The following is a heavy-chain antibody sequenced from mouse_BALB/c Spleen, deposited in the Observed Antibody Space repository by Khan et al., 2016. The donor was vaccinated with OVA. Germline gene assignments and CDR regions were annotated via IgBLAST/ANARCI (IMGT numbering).Heavy chain of an antibody. CDR3: ARLAYYYNSEGFAY. D-gene: IGHD1-1*01. J-gene: IGHJ3*01. CDR1: GFTFSTYG. CDR2: INTGGAYT. V-gene: IGHV5-6*01. Sequence: EGERGEGGGDFVRPGGSLKLSCAASGFTFSTYGMSWVRQTPDKRLEWVATINTGGAYTYYPDTVKGRFTISRDNAKNTLYLQLSSLKSEDTAIYYCARLAYYYNSEGFAYWGRGTLVTVSA.